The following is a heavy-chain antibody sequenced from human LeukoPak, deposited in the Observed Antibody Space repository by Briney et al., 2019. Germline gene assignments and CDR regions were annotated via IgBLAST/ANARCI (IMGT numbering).Heavy chain of an antibody. CDR2: IYSGGTT. J-gene: IGHJ4*02. CDR3: AREISWFGI. Sequence: PGVSLRLSCAASGFTVSSSNYMNWVRQAPGKGLEWVSGIYSGGTTYYTDSVKGRFTISRDNPNNTLYLQMHSLRAEDTAVYYCAREISWFGIWGQGTLVTVPS. D-gene: IGHD3-16*01. V-gene: IGHV3-66*01. CDR1: GFTVSSSNY.